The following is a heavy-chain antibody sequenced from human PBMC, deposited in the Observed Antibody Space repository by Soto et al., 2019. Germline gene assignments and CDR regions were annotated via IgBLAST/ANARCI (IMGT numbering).Heavy chain of an antibody. J-gene: IGHJ4*02. CDR1: GYTFTTYP. D-gene: IGHD3-22*01. Sequence: ASVKVSCKASGYTFTTYPTQWVRQVPGQGLEWMGWINADNGNTKYSQKFQGRVTITRETSASTAYMELNSLTSEDTAVYYCARLLPYDSSGYVGFDYWGQGTLVTVSS. CDR2: INADNGNT. V-gene: IGHV1-3*01. CDR3: ARLLPYDSSGYVGFDY.